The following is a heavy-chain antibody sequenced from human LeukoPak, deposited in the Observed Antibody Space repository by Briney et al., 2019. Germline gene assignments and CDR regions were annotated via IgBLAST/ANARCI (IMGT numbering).Heavy chain of an antibody. J-gene: IGHJ5*02. CDR1: GGSIGTYY. CDR3: ARGQLAVAGILDG. Sequence: SETLSLTCTVSGGSIGTYYWSWIRQPPGKGLEWIGYIYYSGSTNYNHSLKIRVPISVYTSTNQFSLMLSSATAADAAVYYCARGQLAVAGILDGWGQGTLVTVSS. V-gene: IGHV4-59*12. D-gene: IGHD6-19*01. CDR2: IYYSGST.